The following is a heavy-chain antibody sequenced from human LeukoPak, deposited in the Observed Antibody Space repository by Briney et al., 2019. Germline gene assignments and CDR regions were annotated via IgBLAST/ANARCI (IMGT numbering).Heavy chain of an antibody. CDR2: ISGSGGST. CDR3: AKHPSGYYYDLFDY. J-gene: IGHJ4*02. CDR1: GFTFSSYA. D-gene: IGHD3-22*01. Sequence: GGSLRLSCAASGFTFSSYAMSWVRQAPGKGLEWVSAISGSGGSTYYADSVRGRFTISRDNSKKTLYMQMSSLRAEDTAVYYCAKHPSGYYYDLFDYWGQGTLVTVSS. V-gene: IGHV3-23*01.